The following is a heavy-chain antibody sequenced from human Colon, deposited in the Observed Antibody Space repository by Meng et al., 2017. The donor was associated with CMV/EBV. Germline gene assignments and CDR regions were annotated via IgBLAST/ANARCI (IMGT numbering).Heavy chain of an antibody. D-gene: IGHD6-6*01. J-gene: IGHJ3*02. CDR3: AREGSRSSEDAYDM. V-gene: IGHV3-13*01. CDR2: IGADGNT. CDR1: GFTFSNYD. Sequence: GESLKISCRASGFTFSNYDMHWVRQVTGKRLEWVAAIGADGNTYYPGSVKGRFTISRENAKNSLYLQMNSLRAGDTGVYYCAREGSRSSEDAYDMWGQGTMVTVSS.